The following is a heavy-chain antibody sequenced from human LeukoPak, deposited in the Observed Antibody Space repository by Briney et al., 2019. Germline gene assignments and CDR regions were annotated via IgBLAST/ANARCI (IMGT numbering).Heavy chain of an antibody. D-gene: IGHD3-22*01. J-gene: IGHJ4*02. CDR2: IYYSGST. CDR3: ARGSYDSSGYRLDY. V-gene: IGHV4-31*03. Sequence: PSETLSLTCTVSGGSISSGGYYWSWIRQHPGKGLEWIGYIYYSGSTYYNPSLKSRVTISVDTSKNQFSLKLSSVTAADTAMYYCARGSYDSSGYRLDYWGQGTLVTVSS. CDR1: GGSISSGGYY.